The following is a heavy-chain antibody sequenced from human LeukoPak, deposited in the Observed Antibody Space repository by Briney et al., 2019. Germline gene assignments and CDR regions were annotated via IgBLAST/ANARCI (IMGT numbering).Heavy chain of an antibody. Sequence: ASVKVSCKASGYTFTGYYMHWVRQAPGQGLEWLGWIYPNSGATKYAQKFQGRVTMTRDTSISTAYMELSGLRSDDTAVYYCGTLLSNGPFDYWGQGSLVTVSS. CDR2: IYPNSGAT. CDR3: GTLLSNGPFDY. CDR1: GYTFTGYY. J-gene: IGHJ4*02. V-gene: IGHV1-2*02.